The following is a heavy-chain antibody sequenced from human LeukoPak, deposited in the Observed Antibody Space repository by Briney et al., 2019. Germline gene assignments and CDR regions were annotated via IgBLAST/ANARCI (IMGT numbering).Heavy chain of an antibody. CDR3: ARENYDYGDPIYFDY. CDR1: GGSISSYY. D-gene: IGHD4-17*01. V-gene: IGHV4-4*07. CDR2: IYVSGST. Sequence: PSETLPLTCTVSGGSISSYYWSWIRQPAGKGLEWIGRIYVSGSTNYNPSLKRRVTMSVDRSKNQFSLKLTSVTAADTAVYFCARENYDYGDPIYFDYWGQGTLVTVSS. J-gene: IGHJ4*02.